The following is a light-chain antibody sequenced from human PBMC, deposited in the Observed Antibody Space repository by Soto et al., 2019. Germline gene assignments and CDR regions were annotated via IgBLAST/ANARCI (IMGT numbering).Light chain of an antibody. CDR3: ATWDGKV. Sequence: QSVLTQPPSVSAAPGQKVTNSCSGSTSNIGNNHVSWYQQLPGTAPKLLIYDNNKRPSGIPDRFSGYKSGTSATLGITGLQTGDEADYYCATWDGKVFGTGTKLTVL. CDR2: DNN. J-gene: IGLJ1*01. CDR1: TSNIGNNH. V-gene: IGLV1-51*01.